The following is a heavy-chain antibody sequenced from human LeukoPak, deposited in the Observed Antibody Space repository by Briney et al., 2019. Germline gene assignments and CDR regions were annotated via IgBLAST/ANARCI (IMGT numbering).Heavy chain of an antibody. V-gene: IGHV4-4*07. D-gene: IGHD6-13*01. Sequence: PWETLSLTCTVSGGSISSFYWNWIRQPAGKGLEWIGRIYTSGSTNYNPSLKSRVTMSIDTSKNQFSLDLNSVTAADTAVYYCARVNAAAGNLDYWGQGTLVTVSS. CDR2: IYTSGST. CDR1: GGSISSFY. J-gene: IGHJ4*02. CDR3: ARVNAAAGNLDY.